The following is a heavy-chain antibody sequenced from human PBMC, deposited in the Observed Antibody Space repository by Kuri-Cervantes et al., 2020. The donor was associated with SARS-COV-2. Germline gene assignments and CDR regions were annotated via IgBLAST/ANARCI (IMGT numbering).Heavy chain of an antibody. V-gene: IGHV3-21*01. Sequence: GESLKISCAAYGFTFSSYSMNWVRQAPGKGLEWVSSISSSSSYIYYADSVKGRFTISRDNAKNSVYLQMNSLRAEDTAVYYCARDLRMGKSLDYWGQGTLVTVSS. D-gene: IGHD7-27*01. CDR2: ISSSSSYI. J-gene: IGHJ4*02. CDR1: GFTFSSYS. CDR3: ARDLRMGKSLDY.